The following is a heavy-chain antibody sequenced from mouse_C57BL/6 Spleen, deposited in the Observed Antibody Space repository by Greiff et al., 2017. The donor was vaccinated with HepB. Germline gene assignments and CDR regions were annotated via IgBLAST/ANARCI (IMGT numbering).Heavy chain of an antibody. CDR2: IHPNSGST. CDR3: ARTGDGYHAMDY. V-gene: IGHV1-64*01. Sequence: QVQLQQPGAELVKPGASVKLSCKASGYTFTSYWMHWVKQRPGQGLEWIGMIHPNSGSTNYNEKFKSKATLTVDKSSSTAYMQLSSLTSEDSAVYYCARTGDGYHAMDYWGQGTSVTVSS. CDR1: GYTFTSYW. J-gene: IGHJ4*01. D-gene: IGHD2-3*01.